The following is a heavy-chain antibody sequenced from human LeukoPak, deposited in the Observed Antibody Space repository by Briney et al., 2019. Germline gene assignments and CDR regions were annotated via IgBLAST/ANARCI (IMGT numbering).Heavy chain of an antibody. Sequence: ASVKVSCKASGYTFIHYYIHWVRQAPGRGLDWMGWINPDSGDRSFAQGLQGRLTLTRDMSISTVYMELSSLTSDDTAVYYCARGRSVNVARGPLFHLWGRGTLVTVSS. D-gene: IGHD3-10*01. CDR2: INPDSGDR. CDR3: ARGRSVNVARGPLFHL. V-gene: IGHV1-2*02. CDR1: GYTFIHYY. J-gene: IGHJ2*01.